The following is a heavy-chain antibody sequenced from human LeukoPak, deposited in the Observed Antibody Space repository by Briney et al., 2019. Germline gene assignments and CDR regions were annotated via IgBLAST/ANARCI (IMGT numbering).Heavy chain of an antibody. D-gene: IGHD5-24*01. V-gene: IGHV3-11*01. CDR1: GFTFSDFY. CDR3: ARTPWLQLEFWFDT. Sequence: GGPLRLSCAASGFTFSDFYMSWIRQAPGKGLEWVSYITDSGDTVSYADSVKGRFTISRDNAKNSLYLQMNSLRADDAAVYYCARTPWLQLEFWFDTWGQGIRVTVSS. J-gene: IGHJ5*02. CDR2: ITDSGDTV.